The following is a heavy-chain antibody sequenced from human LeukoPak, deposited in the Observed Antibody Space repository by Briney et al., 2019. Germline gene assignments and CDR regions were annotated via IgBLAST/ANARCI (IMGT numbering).Heavy chain of an antibody. V-gene: IGHV1-2*02. CDR2: INPNNGAT. CDR1: GYTFADYF. CDR3: AREKSPHGQPGTAMDV. D-gene: IGHD7-27*01. J-gene: IGHJ6*02. Sequence: ASVKVSCKASGYTFADYFVHWVRQAPGQGLEWLGWINPNNGATNYAQNLKGRVTLTEDTSISTAYMELSSLRSDDTAVYYCAREKSPHGQPGTAMDVWGQGTTIT.